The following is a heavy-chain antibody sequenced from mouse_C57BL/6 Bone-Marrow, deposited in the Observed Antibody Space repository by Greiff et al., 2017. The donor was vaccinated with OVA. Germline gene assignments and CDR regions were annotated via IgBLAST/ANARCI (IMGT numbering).Heavy chain of an antibody. J-gene: IGHJ4*01. D-gene: IGHD1-1*01. CDR1: GFSLTSYG. CDR3: ARTFTTVSRDAMDY. CDR2: IWSGGRT. V-gene: IGHV2-2*01. Sequence: QVQLQQSGPGLVQPSQSLSITCTVSGFSLTSYGVHWVRQSPGKGLEWLGVIWSGGRTDYNAAFISRLSISKDNSKSQVFFKMNSLQADDTAIYYCARTFTTVSRDAMDYWGQGTSVTVSS.